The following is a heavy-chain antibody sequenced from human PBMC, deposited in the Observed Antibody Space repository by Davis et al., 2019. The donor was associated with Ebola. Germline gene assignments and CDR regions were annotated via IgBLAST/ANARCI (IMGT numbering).Heavy chain of an antibody. Sequence: GESLKISCKGSGYSFTSYWIGWVRQMPGKGLEWMGRIDPSDSYTNYSPSFQGHVTISADKSISTAYLQWSSLKASDTAMYYCARRSGYYYWWFDPWGQGTLVTVSS. CDR3: ARRSGYYYWWFDP. CDR2: IDPSDSYT. CDR1: GYSFTSYW. V-gene: IGHV5-10-1*01. D-gene: IGHD3-22*01. J-gene: IGHJ5*02.